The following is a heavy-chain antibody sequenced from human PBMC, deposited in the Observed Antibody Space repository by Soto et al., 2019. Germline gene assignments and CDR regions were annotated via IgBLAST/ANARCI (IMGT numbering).Heavy chain of an antibody. CDR1: GTSVRGYY. V-gene: IGHV4-59*02. D-gene: IGHD3-10*01. CDR2: IYYTGTT. Sequence: SETLSLSCTVSGTSVRGYYWTWIRQPPGKGLEWIGYIYYTGTTKYNPSLKSRVTISVDTSKSQFSLRLSSVTAADTAVYYCAREVSSFGSNHFDSWGQGALVTVSA. CDR3: AREVSSFGSNHFDS. J-gene: IGHJ4*02.